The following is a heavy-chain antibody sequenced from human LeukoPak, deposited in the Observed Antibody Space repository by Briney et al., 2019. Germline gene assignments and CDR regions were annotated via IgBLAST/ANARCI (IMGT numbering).Heavy chain of an antibody. V-gene: IGHV1-2*02. J-gene: IGHJ6*03. CDR1: GYTFTGYY. CDR3: ATSRDISLGYCSSTSCPSYYYYYMDV. CDR2: INPNIGGT. D-gene: IGHD2-2*01. Sequence: ASVKVSCKASGYTFTGYYMHWVRQAPGQGLEWMGWINPNIGGTNYAQKFQGRVTMTRDTSISTAYMELSRLRSDDTAVYYCATSRDISLGYCSSTSCPSYYYYYMDVWGKGTTVTVSS.